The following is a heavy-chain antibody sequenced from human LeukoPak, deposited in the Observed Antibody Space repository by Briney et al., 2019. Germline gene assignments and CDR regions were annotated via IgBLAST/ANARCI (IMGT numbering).Heavy chain of an antibody. CDR2: IKQGGGET. Sequence: GSLRLSCAASGFTFSNYWMNWVRQAPGKGLEWVANIKQGGGETYNVDSVKGRFSIFRDNAKNSLYLQMNSLRAEDTAVYYCARGADGAFDYWGQGIVVTVSP. CDR3: ARGADGAFDY. CDR1: GFTFSNYW. J-gene: IGHJ4*02. V-gene: IGHV3-7*01. D-gene: IGHD5-24*01.